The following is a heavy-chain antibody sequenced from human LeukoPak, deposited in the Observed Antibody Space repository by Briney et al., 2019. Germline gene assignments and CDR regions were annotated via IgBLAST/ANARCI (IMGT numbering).Heavy chain of an antibody. J-gene: IGHJ4*02. CDR3: ARGGYNIDWMKDATDY. CDR1: GGPFSGYY. D-gene: IGHD3-9*01. Sequence: ASETLSLTCGVCGGPFSGYYYNWLRQSPGRGLEWIAEINHLGSTNYNPSLKSRVAISIDTSKSQFSLRLYSVTAADTAVYYCARGGYNIDWMKDATDYWGQGTLVTVSS. CDR2: INHLGST. V-gene: IGHV4-34*01.